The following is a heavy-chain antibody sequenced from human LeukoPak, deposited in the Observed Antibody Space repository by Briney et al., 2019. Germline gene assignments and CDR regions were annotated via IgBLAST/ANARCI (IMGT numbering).Heavy chain of an antibody. D-gene: IGHD3-22*01. CDR3: ARDYYGP. CDR2: INHSGST. CDR1: AGSFSGYY. V-gene: IGHV4-34*01. Sequence: RTSETLSLTCAVYAGSFSGYYWSWIRQPPGKGLERIGEINHSGSTNYNPSLKSRVTISVDTSKNQFSLKLSSVTAADTAVYYCARDYYGPWGQGTLVTVSS. J-gene: IGHJ5*02.